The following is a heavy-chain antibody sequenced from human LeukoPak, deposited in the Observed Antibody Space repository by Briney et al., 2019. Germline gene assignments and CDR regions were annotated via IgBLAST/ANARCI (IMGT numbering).Heavy chain of an antibody. D-gene: IGHD3-3*01. CDR3: ARVLRPLEWLPVEAFDI. CDR2: IIPIFGTA. Sequence: GASVKVSCKASGGTFSSYAISWVRQAPGQGLEWMGGIIPIFGTANYAQKFQGRVTITTDESTSTAYMELSSLRSEDTAVYYCARVLRPLEWLPVEAFDIWGQGTMVTVSS. V-gene: IGHV1-69*05. CDR1: GGTFSSYA. J-gene: IGHJ3*02.